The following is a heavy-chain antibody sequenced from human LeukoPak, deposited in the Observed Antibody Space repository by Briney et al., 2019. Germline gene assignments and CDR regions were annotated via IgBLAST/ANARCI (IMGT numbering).Heavy chain of an antibody. D-gene: IGHD2-8*01. CDR2: IYSGGST. J-gene: IGHJ4*02. V-gene: IGHV3-66*01. Sequence: GGSLRLSCAASGFTVSSNYMSWVRQAPGKGLEWVSVIYSGGSTYHADSVKGRFTISRDNSKNTLYLQMYSLRAEDTAVYYCAKEASYGYFDYWGKGTLVTASS. CDR3: AKEASYGYFDY. CDR1: GFTVSSNY.